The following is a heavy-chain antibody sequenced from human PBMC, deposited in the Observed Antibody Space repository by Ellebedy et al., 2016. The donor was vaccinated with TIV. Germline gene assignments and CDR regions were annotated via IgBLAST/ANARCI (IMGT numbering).Heavy chain of an antibody. CDR3: VRTARIADY. Sequence: GGSLRLSCVVSGFSFSDHYMNWIRQTPGKGLEWLSYISGSSVDTNYADSVKGRFTISRDNAKNSLYLQMNSLRAEDTAVYYCVRTARIADYWGQGTLVTVPS. V-gene: IGHV3-11*06. J-gene: IGHJ4*02. CDR1: GFSFSDHY. CDR2: ISGSSVDT. D-gene: IGHD2-21*02.